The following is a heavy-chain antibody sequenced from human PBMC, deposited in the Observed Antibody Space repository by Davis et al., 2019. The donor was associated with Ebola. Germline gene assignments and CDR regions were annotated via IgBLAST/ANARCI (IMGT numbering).Heavy chain of an antibody. CDR3: ARDFSALYYYGSGSSWFDP. V-gene: IGHV1-46*01. CDR2: INPSGGST. D-gene: IGHD3-10*01. Sequence: ASVKVSCKVSGYTLTELSMHWVRQAPGQGLEWMGIINPSGGSTSYAQKFQGRVTMTRDTSTSTVYMELSSLRSEDTAVYYCARDFSALYYYGSGSSWFDPWGQGTLVTVSS. CDR1: GYTLTELS. J-gene: IGHJ5*02.